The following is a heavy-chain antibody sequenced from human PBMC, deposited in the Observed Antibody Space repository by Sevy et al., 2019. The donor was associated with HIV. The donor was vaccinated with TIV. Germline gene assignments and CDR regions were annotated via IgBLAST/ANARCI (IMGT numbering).Heavy chain of an antibody. J-gene: IGHJ4*02. CDR1: GFTFSGYA. Sequence: GESLKISCAVSGFTFSGYAFHWVRQAPGKGLEWVAAISYHGSNKYYADSVKGRYTVSRDNSRNTLYLQMNSLRGEETAMYYCARSTRSGFGLGGDYWGQGTLVTVSS. V-gene: IGHV3-30*04. CDR3: ARSTRSGFGLGGDY. D-gene: IGHD3-10*01. CDR2: ISYHGSNK.